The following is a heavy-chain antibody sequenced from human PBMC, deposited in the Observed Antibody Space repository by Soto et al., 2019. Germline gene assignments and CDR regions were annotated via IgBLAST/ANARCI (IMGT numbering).Heavy chain of an antibody. CDR3: AKGDSSSWYRGYYFDY. J-gene: IGHJ4*02. CDR2: TSWNSGSI. Sequence: GGSLRLSCAASGFTFDDYAMHWVRQAPGKGLEWVSGTSWNSGSIGYADSVKGRFTISRDNAKNSLYLQMNSLRAEDTALYYCAKGDSSSWYRGYYFDYWGQGTLVTVSS. D-gene: IGHD6-13*01. CDR1: GFTFDDYA. V-gene: IGHV3-9*01.